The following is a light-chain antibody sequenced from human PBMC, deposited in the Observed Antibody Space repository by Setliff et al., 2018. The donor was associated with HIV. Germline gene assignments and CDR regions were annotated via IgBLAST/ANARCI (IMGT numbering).Light chain of an antibody. Sequence: QSVLTQPASVSGSPGQSITISCTGTSSDVGGYNYVSWYQQHPGKAPKLMIYDVTKRPSVVSNRFSGSKSGNTASLTISGLQAEDEADYSCCSYAGSSTPYVFGTGTKVTVL. CDR3: CSYAGSSTPYV. J-gene: IGLJ1*01. V-gene: IGLV2-23*02. CDR1: SSDVGGYNY. CDR2: DVT.